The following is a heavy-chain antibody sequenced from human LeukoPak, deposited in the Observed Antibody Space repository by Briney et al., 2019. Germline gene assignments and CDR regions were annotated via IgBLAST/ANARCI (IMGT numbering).Heavy chain of an antibody. V-gene: IGHV1-3*01. CDR2: INAGNGNT. CDR3: ARGYCSSTSCQYYFDY. D-gene: IGHD2-2*01. CDR1: GYTLTSYA. J-gene: IGHJ4*02. Sequence: AASVKVSCKASGYTLTSYAIHWVRQAPGQTLEWLGWINAGNGNTKYSQKFQGRVTITSDTSATTAYMELTSLRSEDTAVYFCARGYCSSTSCQYYFDYWGQGTLVTVSS.